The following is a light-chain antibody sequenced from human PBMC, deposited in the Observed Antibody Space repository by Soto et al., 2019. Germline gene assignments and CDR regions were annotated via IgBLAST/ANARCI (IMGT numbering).Light chain of an antibody. CDR3: QQVDSYPLT. CDR1: QDISTY. V-gene: IGKV1-9*01. Sequence: DIQLTQSPSFLSASVGERVTLTCRASQDISTYLAWFQQKPGKAPNLLIYVASTLQDGVPSRFSGSGSGTEFTLTINNLQPEDFATYYCQQVDSYPLTFGGGTEVEIK. J-gene: IGKJ4*01. CDR2: VAS.